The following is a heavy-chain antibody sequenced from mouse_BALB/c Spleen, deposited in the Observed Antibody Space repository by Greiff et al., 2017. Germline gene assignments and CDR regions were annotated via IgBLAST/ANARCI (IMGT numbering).Heavy chain of an antibody. CDR3: TRDGQLGLVGYAMDY. J-gene: IGHJ4*01. D-gene: IGHD3-2*01. CDR1: GFTFSSYT. CDR2: ISSGGSYT. Sequence: EVKLMESGGGLVKPGGSLKLSCAASGFTFSSYTMSWVRQTPEKRLEWVATISSGGSYTYYPDSVKGRFTISRDNAKNTLYLQMSSLKSEDTAMYYCTRDGQLGLVGYAMDYWGQGTSVTVSS. V-gene: IGHV5-6-4*01.